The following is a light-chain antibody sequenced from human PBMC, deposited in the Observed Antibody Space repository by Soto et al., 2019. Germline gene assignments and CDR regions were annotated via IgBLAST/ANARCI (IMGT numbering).Light chain of an antibody. CDR1: SFDVGSYNF. CDR3: SSYAGSDNWV. CDR2: EVS. Sequence: QSVLTQPPSASGSPGQSVTMSCTGSSFDVGSYNFVSWYQQHPGKAPKLLIYEVSKSPSGVPDRFSASKSGNTASLTVSGLQAEDEADYYCSSYAGSDNWVFGGGTKVTVL. V-gene: IGLV2-8*01. J-gene: IGLJ3*02.